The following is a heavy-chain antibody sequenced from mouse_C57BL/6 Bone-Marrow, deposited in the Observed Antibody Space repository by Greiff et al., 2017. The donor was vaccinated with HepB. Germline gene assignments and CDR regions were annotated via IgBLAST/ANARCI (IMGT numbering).Heavy chain of an antibody. CDR1: GYTFTSYW. J-gene: IGHJ2*01. CDR2: IDPSDSYT. V-gene: IGHV1-50*01. D-gene: IGHD1-1*01. Sequence: QVQLQQSGAELVKPGASVKLSCKASGYTFTSYWMQWVKQRPGQGLEWIGEIDPSDSYTNYNQKFKGKATLTVDTSSSTAYMQLSSLTSEDSAVYYCARGYYYGSPYFDYWGQGTTLTVSS. CDR3: ARGYYYGSPYFDY.